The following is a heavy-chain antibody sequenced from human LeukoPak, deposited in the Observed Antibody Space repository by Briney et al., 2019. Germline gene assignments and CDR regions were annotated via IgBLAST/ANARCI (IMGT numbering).Heavy chain of an antibody. CDR3: ARDSGEALSVYYFDY. D-gene: IGHD3-16*02. J-gene: IGHJ4*02. V-gene: IGHV4-38-2*02. CDR1: GYSISSGYY. CDR2: NYHSGST. Sequence: SETLFLTCTVPGYSISSGYYWGWIRQPPGKGLEWLGRNYHSGSTYYNPSLNNRDTISVDTSKTRFSLKLSSVTSADTAVYYCARDSGEALSVYYFDYWGQGTLVTVSS.